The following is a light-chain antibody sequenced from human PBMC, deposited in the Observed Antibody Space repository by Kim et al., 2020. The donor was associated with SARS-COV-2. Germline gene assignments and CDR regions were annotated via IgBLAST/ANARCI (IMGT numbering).Light chain of an antibody. CDR3: QAWDSSIYV. J-gene: IGLJ1*01. V-gene: IGLV3-1*01. CDR1: KLGDKY. Sequence: VSPGQTASITCSGDKLGDKYASWYQQKPGQSPVVVIFRDNRRPSEIPERFSGSNSGNTATLTISGTQAMDEADYYCQAWDSSIYVFGTGTKVTVL. CDR2: RDN.